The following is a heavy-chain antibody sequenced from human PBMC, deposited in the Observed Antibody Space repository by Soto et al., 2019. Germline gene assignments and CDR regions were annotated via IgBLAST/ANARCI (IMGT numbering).Heavy chain of an antibody. D-gene: IGHD2-8*01. CDR1: GYSFTSFW. V-gene: IGHV5-10-1*01. Sequence: GESLKISCKGSGYSFTSFWISWVRQMPGKGLEWMGRIDPSDSYTNYSPSFQGHVSISADKSISTAYLQWSSLKASDTAVYYCARLYCTTATCDSWFDPWGQGTLVTVSS. J-gene: IGHJ5*02. CDR3: ARLYCTTATCDSWFDP. CDR2: IDPSDSYT.